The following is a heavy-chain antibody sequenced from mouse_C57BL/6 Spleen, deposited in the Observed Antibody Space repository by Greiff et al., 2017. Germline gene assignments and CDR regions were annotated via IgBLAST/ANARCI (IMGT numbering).Heavy chain of an antibody. CDR2: IDPSDSET. CDR1: GYTFTSYW. CDR3: ARLGLDYYGSSYYFDY. Sequence: QVQLQQPGAELVRPGSSVKLSCKASGYTFTSYWMHWVKQRPIQGLEWIGNIDPSDSETPYNQKFKDKATLTVDKSSSTAYMQLSSLTSEDSAVYYCARLGLDYYGSSYYFDYWGQGTTLTVAS. D-gene: IGHD1-1*01. J-gene: IGHJ2*01. V-gene: IGHV1-52*01.